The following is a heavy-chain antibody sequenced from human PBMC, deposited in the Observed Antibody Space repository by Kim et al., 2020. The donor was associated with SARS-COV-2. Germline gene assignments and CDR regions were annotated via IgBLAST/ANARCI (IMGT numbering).Heavy chain of an antibody. V-gene: IGHV3-30*18. D-gene: IGHD1-26*01. CDR1: GFTFTSG. CDR2: ITYDGSNK. CDR3: AKDAPGGALLTFSWYFDL. J-gene: IGHJ2*01. Sequence: GGSLRLSCAASGFTFTSGMHWVRQAPGKGLEWVAVITYDGSNKYYADSVKGRFTISRDNDKKSLFLQMNSLRVDDTAVYYCAKDAPGGALLTFSWYFDLWGRGSLVTVSS.